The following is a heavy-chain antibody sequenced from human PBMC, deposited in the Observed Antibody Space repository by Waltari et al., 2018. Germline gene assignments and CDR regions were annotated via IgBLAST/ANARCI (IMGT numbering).Heavy chain of an antibody. CDR2: IIPSFGTA. Sequence: QVQLVHSGAEVKKPGASVKVPFKASGCPFSRLAIRRVRQAPGQGLEWMGGIIPSFGTANYAQKFQGRVTITADESTSTAYMELSSLRSEDTAVYYCARESIAAQLFDYWGQGTLVTVSS. V-gene: IGHV1-69*01. J-gene: IGHJ4*02. CDR3: ARESIAAQLFDY. CDR1: GCPFSRLA. D-gene: IGHD6-6*01.